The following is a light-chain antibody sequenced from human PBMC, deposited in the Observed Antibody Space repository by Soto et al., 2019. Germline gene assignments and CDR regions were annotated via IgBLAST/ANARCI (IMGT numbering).Light chain of an antibody. V-gene: IGLV2-11*01. CDR3: CAYTSTSALYV. J-gene: IGLJ1*01. CDR2: DVS. Sequence: QSALTQPRSVSGSPGQSVTISCSGTSSDVGGYNYVSWYQQHPGKAPKLMIHDVSKRPSGVPDRFSGSRSGYTASLTISGLQTEDEADYYCCAYTSTSALYVFGTGTKLTVL. CDR1: SSDVGGYNY.